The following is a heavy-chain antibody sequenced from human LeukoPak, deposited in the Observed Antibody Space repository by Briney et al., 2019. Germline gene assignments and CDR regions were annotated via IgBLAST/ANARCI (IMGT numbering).Heavy chain of an antibody. J-gene: IGHJ5*02. CDR3: ARRSGWYSGLNWFDP. V-gene: IGHV5-51*01. CDR2: IYPGDSDT. Sequence: GESLKISCKGSGYSFTSYWIGWVRQMPGKGLERMGIIYPGDSDTRYSPSFQGQVTISADKSISTAYLQWSSLKASDTAMYYCARRSGWYSGLNWFDPWGQGTLVTFSS. D-gene: IGHD6-19*01. CDR1: GYSFTSYW.